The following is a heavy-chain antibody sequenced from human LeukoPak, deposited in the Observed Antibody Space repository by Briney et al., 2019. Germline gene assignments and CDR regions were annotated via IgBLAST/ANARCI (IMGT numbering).Heavy chain of an antibody. V-gene: IGHV1-2*02. CDR3: ARDMEVAAATPYYYYYGMDV. Sequence: ASVKVSCKASGYTFTGYYMHWVRQAPGQGLEWMGWINPNSGGTNYAQKFQGRVTMTRDTSISTAYMELSRLRSDDTAVYYCARDMEVAAATPYYYYYGMDVWGQGTTVTVSS. D-gene: IGHD6-13*01. J-gene: IGHJ6*02. CDR2: INPNSGGT. CDR1: GYTFTGYY.